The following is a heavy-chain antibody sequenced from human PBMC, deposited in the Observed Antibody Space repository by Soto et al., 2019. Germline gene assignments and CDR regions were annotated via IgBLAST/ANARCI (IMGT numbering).Heavy chain of an antibody. CDR1: GFTFSSYG. CDR2: IWYDGSNK. J-gene: IGHJ4*02. D-gene: IGHD3-22*01. CDR3: ARERDTYYYDSSGYYLDY. V-gene: IGHV3-33*01. Sequence: PAGSLRLSCAASGFTFSSYGMHWVRQAPGKGLEWVAVIWYDGSNKYYADSVKGRFTISRDNSKNTLYLQMNSLRAEDTAVYYCARERDTYYYDSSGYYLDYWGQGTLVTVSS.